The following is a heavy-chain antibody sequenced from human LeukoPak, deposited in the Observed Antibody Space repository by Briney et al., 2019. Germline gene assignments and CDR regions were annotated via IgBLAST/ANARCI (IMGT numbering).Heavy chain of an antibody. Sequence: SETLSLTCTVSGGSISNYYWSWIRQPPGKGLEWIGYIYYSGSTNYNPSLKSRVTISVDTSKNQFSLKLSSVTAADTAVYYCARHIVAVAGPVDYWGQGTLVTVSS. CDR1: GGSISNYY. V-gene: IGHV4-59*08. D-gene: IGHD6-19*01. CDR2: IYYSGST. CDR3: ARHIVAVAGPVDY. J-gene: IGHJ4*02.